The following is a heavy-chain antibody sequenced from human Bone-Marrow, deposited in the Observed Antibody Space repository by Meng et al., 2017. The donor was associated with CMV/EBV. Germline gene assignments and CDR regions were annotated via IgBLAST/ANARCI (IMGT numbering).Heavy chain of an antibody. Sequence: GGSLRLSCAASGFTFSSYEMNWVRQAPGKGLEWVSYISSSGSTIYYADSVKGRFTISRDNAKNSLYLQMNSLRAEDTAVYYCARGGSYDFWSPYYYYGMDVWGQGTTVTVSS. CDR3: ARGGSYDFWSPYYYYGMDV. CDR2: ISSSGSTI. D-gene: IGHD3-3*01. J-gene: IGHJ6*02. CDR1: GFTFSSYE. V-gene: IGHV3-48*03.